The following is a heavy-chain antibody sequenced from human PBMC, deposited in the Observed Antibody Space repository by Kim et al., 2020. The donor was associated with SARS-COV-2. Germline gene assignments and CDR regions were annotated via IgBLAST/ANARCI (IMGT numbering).Heavy chain of an antibody. D-gene: IGHD1-26*01. V-gene: IGHV3-9*01. Sequence: GGSLRLSCAASGFPFSNFALHWVRQVPGRGLEWVSGISWNGGSMAYADSVKGRFTISRDNAKNSLFLEMNNVTAADTAFYYCAKATSGRFFFPYFASWG. CDR3: AKATSGRFFFPYFAS. CDR2: ISWNGGSM. J-gene: IGHJ4*01. CDR1: GFPFSNFA.